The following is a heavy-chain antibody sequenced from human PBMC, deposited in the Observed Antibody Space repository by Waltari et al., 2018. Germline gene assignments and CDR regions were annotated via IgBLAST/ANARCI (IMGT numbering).Heavy chain of an antibody. CDR2: IWYDGSNK. Sequence: QVQLVESGGGVVQPGRSLRLSCAASGFTFSSYGMHWVRQAPGKGLEWVAVIWYDGSNKYYADSVKGRFTISRDNSKNTLYLQMNSLRAEDTAVYYCAKAPLGTVTLLGALDVWGKGTTVTVSS. CDR3: AKAPLGTVTLLGALDV. D-gene: IGHD4-17*01. CDR1: GFTFSSYG. J-gene: IGHJ6*04. V-gene: IGHV3-33*06.